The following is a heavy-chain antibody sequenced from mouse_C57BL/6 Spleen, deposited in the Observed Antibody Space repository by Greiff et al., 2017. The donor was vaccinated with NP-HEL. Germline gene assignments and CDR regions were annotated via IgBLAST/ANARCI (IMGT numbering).Heavy chain of an antibody. V-gene: IGHV10-1*01. D-gene: IGHD2-4*01. CDR3: VRPFYYDYDWFAY. CDR2: IRSKSNNYAT. CDR1: GFSFTTYA. J-gene: IGHJ3*01. Sequence: EVQVVESGGGLVQPKGSLKLSCAASGFSFTTYAMNWVRQAPGKGLEWVARIRSKSNNYATYYADSVKDRFTISRDDSESMLYLQMNNLKTEDTAMYYCVRPFYYDYDWFAYWGQGTLVTVSA.